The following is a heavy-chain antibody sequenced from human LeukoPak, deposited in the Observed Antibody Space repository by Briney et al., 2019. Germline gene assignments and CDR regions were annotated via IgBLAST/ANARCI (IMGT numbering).Heavy chain of an antibody. CDR2: ISYDGSNK. CDR1: GFTFSSYA. J-gene: IGHJ4*02. V-gene: IGHV3-30-3*01. Sequence: GGSLRLSCAASGFTFSSYAMHWVRQAPGKGLEWVAVISYDGSNKYYADSVKGRFTISRDNSKNTLYLQMNSLRAEDTAVYYCARGLRLGESSPFDYWGQGTLVTVSS. CDR3: ARGLRLGESSPFDY. D-gene: IGHD3-16*02.